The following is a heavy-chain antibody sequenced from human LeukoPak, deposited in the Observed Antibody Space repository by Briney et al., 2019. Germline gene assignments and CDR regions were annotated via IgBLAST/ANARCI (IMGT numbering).Heavy chain of an antibody. V-gene: IGHV3-64D*09. J-gene: IGHJ4*02. CDR1: GFTFSSYA. CDR2: ISSNGGST. D-gene: IGHD3-10*01. Sequence: AGSLRLSCSASGFTFSSYAMHWVRQAPGKGLEYVSAISSNGGSTYYADSVKGRFTISRDNSKNTLYLQMSSLRAEDTAVYYCVKERHYYGSGTFDYWGQGTLVTVSS. CDR3: VKERHYYGSGTFDY.